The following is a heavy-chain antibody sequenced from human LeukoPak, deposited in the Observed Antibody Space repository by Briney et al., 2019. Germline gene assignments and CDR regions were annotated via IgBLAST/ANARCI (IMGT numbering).Heavy chain of an antibody. D-gene: IGHD6-13*01. CDR2: IYSGGST. J-gene: IGHJ5*02. Sequence: GGSLRLSCAASGFTVSSNYMSWVRQAPGKGLEWVSVIYSGGSTYYADSVKGRFTISRDNSKNTLYLQMNSLRAEDTAVYYCAKDPYSSSRPSWFDPWGQGTLVTVSS. CDR3: AKDPYSSSRPSWFDP. CDR1: GFTVSSNY. V-gene: IGHV3-53*05.